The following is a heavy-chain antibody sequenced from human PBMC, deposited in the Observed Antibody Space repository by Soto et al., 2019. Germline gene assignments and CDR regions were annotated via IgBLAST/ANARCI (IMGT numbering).Heavy chain of an antibody. Sequence: EVQLPESGGGLVQPGDSLRLSCAASGFSFAGYAVTWVRQAPGKGLEWVAAISGGGGSTYYADSVKGRFTISRDNSRYTLYLQMNSLTAGDAAVYYCAKTENFNGYYTAFDYWGRGARVTVSS. V-gene: IGHV3-23*01. D-gene: IGHD3-3*01. CDR2: ISGGGGST. CDR1: GFSFAGYA. J-gene: IGHJ4*02. CDR3: AKTENFNGYYTAFDY.